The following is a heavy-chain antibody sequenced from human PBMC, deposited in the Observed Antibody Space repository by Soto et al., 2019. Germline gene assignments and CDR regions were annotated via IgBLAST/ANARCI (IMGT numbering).Heavy chain of an antibody. CDR1: GYTFTSYA. D-gene: IGHD3-3*01. Sequence: AASVKVSCKASGYTFTSYAMHWVRQAPGQRLEWMGWINAGNGNTKYSQKFQGRVTITRDTSASTAYMELSSLRSEDTAVYYCARDKLFTIFGVVITSNWFDPWGQGTLVTVSS. J-gene: IGHJ5*02. CDR3: ARDKLFTIFGVVITSNWFDP. V-gene: IGHV1-3*01. CDR2: INAGNGNT.